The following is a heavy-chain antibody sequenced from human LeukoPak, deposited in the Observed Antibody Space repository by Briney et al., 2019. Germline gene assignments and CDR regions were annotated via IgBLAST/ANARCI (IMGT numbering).Heavy chain of an antibody. J-gene: IGHJ4*02. V-gene: IGHV4-61*02. CDR2: IYTSGST. CDR3: ARAPSQQWLGSYFDY. Sequence: SETLSLTCTVSGGSISSGSYYWSWIRQPAGKGLEWIGRIYTSGSTYYNPSLKSRVTISVDTSKNQFSLKLSSVTAADTAVYYCARAPSQQWLGSYFDYWGQGTLVTVSS. CDR1: GGSISSGSYY. D-gene: IGHD6-19*01.